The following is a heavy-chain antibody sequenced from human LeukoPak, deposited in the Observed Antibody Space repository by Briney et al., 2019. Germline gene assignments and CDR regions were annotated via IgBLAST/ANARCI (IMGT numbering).Heavy chain of an antibody. CDR1: GYTFTSYG. CDR3: ARDPYYDSSEDAFDI. D-gene: IGHD3-22*01. CDR2: IIPIFGTA. Sequence: SVKVSCKASGYTFTSYGISWVRQAPGQGLEWMGGIIPIFGTANYAQKFQGRVTITTDGSTSTAYMELSSLRSEDTAVYYCARDPYYDSSEDAFDIWGQETMVTVSS. J-gene: IGHJ3*02. V-gene: IGHV1-69*05.